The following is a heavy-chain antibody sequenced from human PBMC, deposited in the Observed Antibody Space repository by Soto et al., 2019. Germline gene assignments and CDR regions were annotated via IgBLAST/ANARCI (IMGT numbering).Heavy chain of an antibody. J-gene: IGHJ4*02. Sequence: QVQLVQAGAEVKKPGSSVKGSCKASGGIFSTYAISWLRQAPGQGLECMGGIIPIFGTPTYAQRFQGRVTITADESTTTSYMELSSLKSEDTAVYYCARDRDDYGSGNYYNSIDFWGQGTLVTVSS. D-gene: IGHD3-10*01. CDR2: IIPIFGTP. V-gene: IGHV1-69*01. CDR3: ARDRDDYGSGNYYNSIDF. CDR1: GGIFSTYA.